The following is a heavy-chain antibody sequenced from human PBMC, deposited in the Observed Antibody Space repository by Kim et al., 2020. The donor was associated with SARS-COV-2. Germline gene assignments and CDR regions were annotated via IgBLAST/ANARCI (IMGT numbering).Heavy chain of an antibody. Sequence: TTEYAASVTGRFTISRDGAKYTLYLRMNSLRTEDTAVYYCTTGAPGIVVYWGQGTLVTVSS. CDR2: TT. V-gene: IGHV3-15*01. D-gene: IGHD1-26*01. J-gene: IGHJ4*02. CDR3: TTGAPGIVVY.